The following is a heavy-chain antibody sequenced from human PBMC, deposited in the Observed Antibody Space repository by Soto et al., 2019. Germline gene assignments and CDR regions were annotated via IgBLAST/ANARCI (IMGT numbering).Heavy chain of an antibody. V-gene: IGHV4-34*01. D-gene: IGHD7-27*01. CDR3: ARGWGRGYYFDY. CDR1: GGSFSGYY. J-gene: IGHJ4*02. Sequence: QVQLQQWGAGLLKPSETLSLTCAVYGGSFSGYYWSWIRQPPGKGLEWIGEINHSGSTNYNPSLKRRVTISVDTSKNQFSLKLSSVTAADTAVYYCARGWGRGYYFDYWGQGTLVTVSS. CDR2: INHSGST.